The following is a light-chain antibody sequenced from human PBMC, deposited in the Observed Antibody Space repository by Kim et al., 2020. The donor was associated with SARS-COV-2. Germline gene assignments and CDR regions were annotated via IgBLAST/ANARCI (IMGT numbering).Light chain of an antibody. CDR2: KAS. V-gene: IGKV1-5*03. CDR3: QQYNSSPVT. CDR1: QSISSW. Sequence: SATVRDRVTITCRASQSISSWLAWYQQKPGRAPNLLIHKASSLESGVQSRFSGSGSGTEFTLTISSLQPDDFATYYCQQYNSSPVTFGGGTKVEI. J-gene: IGKJ4*01.